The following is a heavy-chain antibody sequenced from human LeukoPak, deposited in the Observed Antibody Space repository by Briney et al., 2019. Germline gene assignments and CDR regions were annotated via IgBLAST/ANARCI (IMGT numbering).Heavy chain of an antibody. Sequence: SETLSLTCTVSGGSIINRSYYWDWIRQPPGKGLEWIGSIYYSGITYYNPSLKSRVTISVDASKNQFSLKLSSVTAADTAVYYCVARNGDYSYMDVWGKGTTVTVSS. J-gene: IGHJ6*03. CDR1: GGSIINRSYY. V-gene: IGHV4-39*01. D-gene: IGHD1-1*01. CDR3: VARNGDYSYMDV. CDR2: IYYSGIT.